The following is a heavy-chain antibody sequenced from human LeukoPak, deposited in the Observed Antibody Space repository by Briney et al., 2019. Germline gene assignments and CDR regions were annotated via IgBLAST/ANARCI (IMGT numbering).Heavy chain of an antibody. CDR1: GFTFNNYA. J-gene: IGHJ4*02. D-gene: IGHD6-13*01. CDR2: ISGSGDST. CDR3: ANLRIAAAGTNY. Sequence: GGSLRLSCAASGFTFNNYAMTWVRQAPGKGLEWVSTISGSGDSTHYADSVKGRFTISRDNSKNTLYMQMNSLRAEDTAVYYCANLRIAAAGTNYWGQGTLVTVSS. V-gene: IGHV3-23*01.